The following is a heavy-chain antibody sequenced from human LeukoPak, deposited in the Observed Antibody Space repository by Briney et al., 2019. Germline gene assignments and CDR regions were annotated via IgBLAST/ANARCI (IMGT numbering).Heavy chain of an antibody. Sequence: PSETLSLTCTVSGVSISNTGYYWGWVRQPPGKGLEWIGTIFYSGSAYYTPSLRSRVSMSLDTSKNQFSLKLSSVTAADTAVYYCARSKVYAIPYYYYYYMDVWGKGTTVTVSS. CDR3: ARSKVYAIPYYYYYYMDV. CDR2: IFYSGSA. J-gene: IGHJ6*03. V-gene: IGHV4-39*07. D-gene: IGHD2-8*01. CDR1: GVSISNTGYY.